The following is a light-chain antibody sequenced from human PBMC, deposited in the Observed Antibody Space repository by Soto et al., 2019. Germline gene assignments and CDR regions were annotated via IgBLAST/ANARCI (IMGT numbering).Light chain of an antibody. CDR3: QQTYNSPLT. CDR2: DAS. V-gene: IGKV1-39*01. J-gene: IGKJ1*01. Sequence: IQMTQSPSSLAASVGDRITITCRASQTISTYVNWYRQKSGAPPELLLYDASTLQSGVPSRFIGGATGTDFTLTISSLQLEDFATYYCQQTYNSPLTFGQGTKVEIK. CDR1: QTISTY.